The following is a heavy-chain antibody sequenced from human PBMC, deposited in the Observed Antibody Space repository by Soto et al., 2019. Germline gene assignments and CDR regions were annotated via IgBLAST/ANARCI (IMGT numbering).Heavy chain of an antibody. CDR2: LHSGGDT. CDR1: GIPVSSDY. J-gene: IGHJ6*02. Sequence: EVQLVESGGGLVQPGGSLRLSCAASGIPVSSDYMTWVRQAPGKGLEWVSVLHSGGDTYYANSVKCRFTISRHDSTNTLFLQMNRLTAEDTAVYYCARDGPYYYASRMDVWGQGTTVTVSS. CDR3: ARDGPYYYASRMDV. V-gene: IGHV3-53*04. D-gene: IGHD3-10*01.